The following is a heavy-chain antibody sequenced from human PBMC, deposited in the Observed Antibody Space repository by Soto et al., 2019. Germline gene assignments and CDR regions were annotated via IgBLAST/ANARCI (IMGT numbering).Heavy chain of an antibody. CDR1: SGTISSRSHY. CDR2: IDDSGST. J-gene: IGHJ6*02. V-gene: IGHV4-39*01. Sequence: TLSLTCTVSSGTISSRSHYWAWIRQPPGKGLEWIGVIDDSGSTHYSESLKSRVTISVDTSKNQFPLKVSSVTATDTAVYYCARQGRNTRIVLIKHYATDFWGQGTAVTVYS. D-gene: IGHD1-1*01. CDR3: ARQGRNTRIVLIKHYATDF.